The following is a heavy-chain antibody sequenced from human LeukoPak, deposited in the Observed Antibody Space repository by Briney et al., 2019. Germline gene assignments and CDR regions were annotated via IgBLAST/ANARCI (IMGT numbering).Heavy chain of an antibody. CDR3: ARDKLWGVVPDAFDI. V-gene: IGHV4-31*03. Sequence: SQTLSLTCTVSGGSISSGGYYWSWIRQHPGKGLEWIGYIYYSGSTYYNPSLKSRVTISIDTPKNQFSVKLSSVTAADTAVYYCARDKLWGVVPDAFDIWGQGTMVTVSA. CDR2: IYYSGST. D-gene: IGHD3-3*01. J-gene: IGHJ3*02. CDR1: GGSISSGGYY.